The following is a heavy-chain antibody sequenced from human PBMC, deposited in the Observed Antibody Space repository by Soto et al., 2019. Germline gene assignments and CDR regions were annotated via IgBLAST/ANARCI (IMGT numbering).Heavy chain of an antibody. CDR3: ARVPGP. J-gene: IGHJ5*02. V-gene: IGHV4-34*01. CDR1: GESFSGY. CDR2: INHGGVT. Sequence: PSETLSLTCAVSGESFSGYWSWIRQPPGKGLEWIGEINHGGVTVYNPSLKSRVTISVDRSKNQFSLKLSSVTAADTAVYYCARVPGPWGQGTLVTVSS.